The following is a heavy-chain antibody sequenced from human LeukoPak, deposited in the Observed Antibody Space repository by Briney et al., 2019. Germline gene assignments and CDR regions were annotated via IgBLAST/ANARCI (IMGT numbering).Heavy chain of an antibody. CDR2: ISGSSSAI. J-gene: IGHJ4*02. V-gene: IGHV3-48*04. Sequence: GGSLRLSCAASGFTFSSYSMNWVRQAPGKGLEWVSYISGSSSAIYYADSVKGRFTISRDNAKNSLYLQMNSLRAEDTAVYYCASESPIQWLAIDYWGQGTLVTVSS. CDR3: ASESPIQWLAIDY. D-gene: IGHD6-19*01. CDR1: GFTFSSYS.